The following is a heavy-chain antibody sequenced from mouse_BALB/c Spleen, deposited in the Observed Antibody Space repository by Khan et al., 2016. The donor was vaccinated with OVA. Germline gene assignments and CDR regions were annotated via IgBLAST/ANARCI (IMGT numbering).Heavy chain of an antibody. CDR1: GYTFTSYV. V-gene: IGHV1S136*01. J-gene: IGHJ3*01. Sequence: VQLQQSGPELVKPGASVKMSCKASGYTFTSYVMHWVKQKPGLGLEWIGYIYPFNDDTKYNEKFKGKATLTSDKSSSTAYMELSSLTSEDSAVYYCCPVGNYYESFAYWGQGTLVTVSA. CDR3: CPVGNYYESFAY. CDR2: IYPFNDDT. D-gene: IGHD1-1*01.